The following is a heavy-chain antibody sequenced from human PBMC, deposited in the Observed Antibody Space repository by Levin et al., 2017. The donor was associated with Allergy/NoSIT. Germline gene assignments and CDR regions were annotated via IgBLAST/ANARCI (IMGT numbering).Heavy chain of an antibody. Sequence: GESLKISCAASGFTFSSYWMHWVRQAPGKGLVWVSRINSDGSSTSYADSVKGRFTISRDNAKNTLYLQMNSLRAEDTAVYYCARDHYGSGSYRPGLFDPWGQGTLVTVSS. CDR2: INSDGSST. D-gene: IGHD3-10*01. J-gene: IGHJ5*02. CDR3: ARDHYGSGSYRPGLFDP. V-gene: IGHV3-74*01. CDR1: GFTFSSYW.